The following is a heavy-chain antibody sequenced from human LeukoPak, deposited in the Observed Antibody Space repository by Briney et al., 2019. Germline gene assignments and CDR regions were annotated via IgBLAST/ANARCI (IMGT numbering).Heavy chain of an antibody. V-gene: IGHV4-61*02. Sequence: SETLSLTCTVSGGSISSGSYYWSWIRQPAGKGLEWIGRIYTSGSTNYNPSLKSRVTISVDTSKNQFSLKLSSVTAADTAVYYCAKHSSSWYEPSRDYYYYMDVWGKGTTVTVSS. CDR1: GGSISSGSYY. D-gene: IGHD6-13*01. J-gene: IGHJ6*03. CDR2: IYTSGST. CDR3: AKHSSSWYEPSRDYYYYMDV.